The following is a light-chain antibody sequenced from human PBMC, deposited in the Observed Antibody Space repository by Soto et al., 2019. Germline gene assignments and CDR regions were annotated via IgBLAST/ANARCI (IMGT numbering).Light chain of an antibody. V-gene: IGKV3-20*01. CDR3: QQYGSSPWT. CDR1: PSVSSSY. J-gene: IGKJ1*01. CDR2: GAS. Sequence: IVLTQSPGTLSLSPGERATLSCRASPSVSSSYLAWYQQKPGQAPRLLIYGASSRATGIPDRFSGSGSGTDFTLTISRLEPEDFAVYYCQQYGSSPWTFGQGTTVEIK.